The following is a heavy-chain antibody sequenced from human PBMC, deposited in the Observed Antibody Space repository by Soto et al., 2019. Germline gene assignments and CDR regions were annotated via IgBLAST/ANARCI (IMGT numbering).Heavy chain of an antibody. CDR1: GFSLTTSGVG. CDR3: AHHTITPATNWFDP. Sequence: SGPTLVNPTQTLTLTCTFSGFSLTTSGVGVGWIRQPPGKALEWLALIYWNDDKRYSPSLRGRLTITKDTSKNQVVLAMTNMDPVDTATYYCAHHTITPATNWFDPWGLGTLVTVS. D-gene: IGHD2-2*01. CDR2: IYWNDDK. J-gene: IGHJ5*02. V-gene: IGHV2-5*01.